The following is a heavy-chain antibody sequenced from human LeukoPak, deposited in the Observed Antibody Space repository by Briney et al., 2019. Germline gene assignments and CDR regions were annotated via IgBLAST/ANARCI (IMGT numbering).Heavy chain of an antibody. CDR2: INHSGST. CDR3: ARASGHLFDY. V-gene: IGHV4-34*01. CDR1: GGSFSGYY. J-gene: IGHJ4*02. Sequence: PSETLSLTCAVYGGSFSGYYWSWIRQPPGKGLEWIGEINHSGSTNYNPPLKSRVTISVDTSKNQFSLKLSSVTAADTAVYYCARASGHLFDYWGQGTLVTVSS.